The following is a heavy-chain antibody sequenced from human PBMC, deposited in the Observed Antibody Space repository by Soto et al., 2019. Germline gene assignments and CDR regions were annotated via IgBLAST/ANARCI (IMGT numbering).Heavy chain of an antibody. CDR1: GGSISSGDYY. J-gene: IGHJ6*02. CDR3: ARVPRWSLAMDA. Sequence: QVQLQESGPGLVKPSQTLSLTCTVSGGSISSGDYYWHWTRQSPGKGLEWIGYIYYTGSPYYNPSLHSRATVSEDTYKNHSSLKVSSVTASDTAIDYCARVPRWSLAMDAWGQGNTVTVSS. V-gene: IGHV4-30-4*01. CDR2: IYYTGSP. D-gene: IGHD3-10*01.